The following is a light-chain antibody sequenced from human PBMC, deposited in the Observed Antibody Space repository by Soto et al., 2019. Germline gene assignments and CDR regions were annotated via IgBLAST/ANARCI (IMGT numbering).Light chain of an antibody. V-gene: IGKV3-15*01. Sequence: EIRMTQFPATLSASPGGGAPLSCRAAQDVTTTFAWYQLTRGQTPRILIYDISTRDTGVPARFRGSGSGTEFTLPISGLQSEDFELYFCQQYNNWPFSFGQGTRLEIK. J-gene: IGKJ5*01. CDR1: QDVTTT. CDR3: QQYNNWPFS. CDR2: DIS.